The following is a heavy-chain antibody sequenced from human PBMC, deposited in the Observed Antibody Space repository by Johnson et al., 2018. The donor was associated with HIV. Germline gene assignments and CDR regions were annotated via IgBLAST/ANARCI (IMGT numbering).Heavy chain of an antibody. V-gene: IGHV3-66*02. CDR3: AKETRDSRSAFDI. J-gene: IGHJ3*02. CDR2: IYGDGTT. D-gene: IGHD3-22*01. CDR1: GFIVSSNY. Sequence: VQLVESGGGLVQPGGSLRLSCAASGFIVSSNYMSWVRQAPGKGLEWVSVIYGDGTTFYADSVKGRFTISRDNSKKTVYLQMNSLRAEDTAVYYCAKETRDSRSAFDIWGQGTMVTVSS.